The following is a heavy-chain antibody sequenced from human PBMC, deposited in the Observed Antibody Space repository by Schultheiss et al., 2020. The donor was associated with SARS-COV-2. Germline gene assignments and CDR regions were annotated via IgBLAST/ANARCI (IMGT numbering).Heavy chain of an antibody. CDR3: ARHREWELLGHYYYGMDV. CDR2: IYPGDSDT. CDR1: GYSFTSYW. J-gene: IGHJ6*02. D-gene: IGHD1-26*01. V-gene: IGHV5-51*01. Sequence: GGSLRLSCKGSGYSFTSYWIGWVRQMPVKGLEWMWIIYPGDSDTRYSPSFQGQVTISADKSISTANLQWSSLKASDTAMYYCARHREWELLGHYYYGMDVWGQGRTVTVAS.